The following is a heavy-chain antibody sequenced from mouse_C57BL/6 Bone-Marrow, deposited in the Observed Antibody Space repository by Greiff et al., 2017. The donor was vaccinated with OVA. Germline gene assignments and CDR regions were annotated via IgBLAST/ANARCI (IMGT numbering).Heavy chain of an antibody. D-gene: IGHD2-4*01. CDR2: IDPSDSYT. V-gene: IGHV1-69*01. J-gene: IGHJ2*01. CDR1: GYTFTSYW. Sequence: VQLQQPGAELVMPGASVKLSCKASGYTFTSYWMHWVKQRPGQGLEWIGEIDPSDSYTNYNQKFKGKSTLTVDKSSSTAYMQLSSLTSEDSAVYYCARRGLDYDYFDYWGQGTTLTVSS. CDR3: ARRGLDYDYFDY.